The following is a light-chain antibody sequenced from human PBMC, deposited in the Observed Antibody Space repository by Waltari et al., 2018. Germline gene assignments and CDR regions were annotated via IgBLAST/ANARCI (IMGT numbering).Light chain of an antibody. Sequence: DIQMTQSPSTLSASVGDRVTVTCRASQSIGRWLAWYQQKPGKATKLLIYTASSLESGVPSRFSGSGSGTEFTLTISSLQPDDFATYYCQQYKSYPWMFGQGTKVEIK. CDR3: QQYKSYPWM. J-gene: IGKJ1*01. CDR2: TAS. CDR1: QSIGRW. V-gene: IGKV1-5*03.